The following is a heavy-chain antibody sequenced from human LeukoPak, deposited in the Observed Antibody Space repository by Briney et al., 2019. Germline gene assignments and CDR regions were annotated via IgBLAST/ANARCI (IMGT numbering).Heavy chain of an antibody. J-gene: IGHJ4*02. CDR1: GFTFSSYE. V-gene: IGHV3-48*03. CDR2: ISSSGSTI. Sequence: PGGSLRLSCAASGFTFSSYEMNWVRQAPGKGLEWVSYISSSGSTIYYADSVKGRFTISRDNAKNSLYLQMNSLRAEDTAVYYCARVSMWLPQDDYWGQGTLVTVSS. D-gene: IGHD6-19*01. CDR3: ARVSMWLPQDDY.